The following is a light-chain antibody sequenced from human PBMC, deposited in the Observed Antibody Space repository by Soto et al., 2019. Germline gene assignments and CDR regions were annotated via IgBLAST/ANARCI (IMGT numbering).Light chain of an antibody. V-gene: IGKV1-39*01. CDR3: QQRYSLGT. Sequence: DIQMTQSPSSLSASVGDRVTITCRASQSISSYLNWYQQKPGKAPKLLIYAASSLQSGVPSRFSGSGSGTEFTITISSLQPEDLAIYYCQQRYSLGTFGQGTK. CDR2: AAS. J-gene: IGKJ1*01. CDR1: QSISSY.